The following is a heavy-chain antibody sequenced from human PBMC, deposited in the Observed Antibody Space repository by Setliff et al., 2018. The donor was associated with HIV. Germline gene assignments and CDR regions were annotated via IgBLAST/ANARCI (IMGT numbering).Heavy chain of an antibody. J-gene: IGHJ4*01. CDR1: GYTFSNYP. Sequence: ASVKVSCKTSGYTFSNYPIHWLRQAPGQRPEWMGWVNTGKGDTKYSQRFQDRLTITTDSSASSVYMELSSLSSDDTAIYYCARDRFTLTSSIFGFWGHGTLVTRLL. D-gene: IGHD3-3*01. CDR2: VNTGKGDT. V-gene: IGHV1-3*04. CDR3: ARDRFTLTSSIFGF.